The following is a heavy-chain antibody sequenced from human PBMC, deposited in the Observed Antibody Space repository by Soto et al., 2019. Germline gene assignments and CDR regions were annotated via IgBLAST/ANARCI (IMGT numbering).Heavy chain of an antibody. D-gene: IGHD3-10*01. CDR3: ASGYGRTFDY. V-gene: IGHV4-34*01. Sequence: QVQLQQWGAGLLKPSETLSLTCAIYGGSFSGYYWSWLRQPPGKGLEWIGEINHSGSTNYNPSLXSXVXIXSDTSKNRFSLKLSSVTAADTAVYFCASGYGRTFDYWGQGTLVTVSS. J-gene: IGHJ4*02. CDR2: INHSGST. CDR1: GGSFSGYY.